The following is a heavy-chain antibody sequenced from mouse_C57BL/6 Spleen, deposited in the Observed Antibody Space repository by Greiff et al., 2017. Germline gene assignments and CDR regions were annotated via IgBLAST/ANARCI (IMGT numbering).Heavy chain of an antibody. CDR2: IDPENGDT. CDR3: TTGSNHQAWFAY. J-gene: IGHJ3*01. D-gene: IGHD2-5*01. CDR1: GFNIKDDY. V-gene: IGHV14-4*01. Sequence: EVQLVESGAELVRPGASVKLSCTASGFNIKDDYMHWVKQRPEQGLEWIGWIDPENGDTEYASKFQGKATITADTSSNTAYLQLSSLTSEDTAVYYCTTGSNHQAWFAYWGQGTLVTVSA.